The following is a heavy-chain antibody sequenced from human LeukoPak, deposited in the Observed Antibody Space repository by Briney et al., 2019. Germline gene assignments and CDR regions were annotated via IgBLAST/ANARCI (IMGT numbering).Heavy chain of an antibody. CDR2: IKQDGSER. V-gene: IGHV3-7*01. CDR3: ATERRGYSYG. Sequence: GGSLRLSCAASGFTFSSFWMNWVRQAPGKGLEWVANIKQDGSERNYVDSVKGRSTISRDNAKNSLFLQMNSLRAEDTAVYYCATERRGYSYGWGQGTLVTVSS. D-gene: IGHD5-18*01. J-gene: IGHJ4*02. CDR1: GFTFSSFW.